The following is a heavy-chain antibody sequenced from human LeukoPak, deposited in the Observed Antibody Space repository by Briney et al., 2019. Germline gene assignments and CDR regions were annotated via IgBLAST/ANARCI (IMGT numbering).Heavy chain of an antibody. CDR3: ARDIVATIGLDY. CDR2: ISGDGGST. V-gene: IGHV3-43*02. J-gene: IGHJ4*02. CDR1: GFTFDDYA. D-gene: IGHD5-12*01. Sequence: GGSLRLSCAASGFTFDDYAMHWVRQAPGKGLEWVSLISGDGGSTYYADSVKGRFTISRDNSKNSLYLQMNSLRAEDTAVYYCARDIVATIGLDYWGQGTLVTVSS.